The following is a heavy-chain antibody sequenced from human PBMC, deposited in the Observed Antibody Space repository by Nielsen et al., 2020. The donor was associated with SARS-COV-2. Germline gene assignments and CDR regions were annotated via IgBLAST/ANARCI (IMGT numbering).Heavy chain of an antibody. D-gene: IGHD3-10*01. V-gene: IGHV1-18*01. J-gene: IGHJ4*02. CDR1: GYTFSNFG. CDR2: ISPYNGNT. CDR3: ARDYFGSGRMGY. Sequence: VSVKVSCKASGYTFSNFGINWVRQAPGQGLEWMGWISPYNGNTNYAQKVQGRVTVTTDTSTSTAYMELRSLRSDDTAVYYCARDYFGSGRMGYWGQGTLVTVSS.